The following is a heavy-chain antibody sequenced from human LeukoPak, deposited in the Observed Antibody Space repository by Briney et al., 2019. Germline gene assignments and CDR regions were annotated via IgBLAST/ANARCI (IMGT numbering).Heavy chain of an antibody. Sequence: ASVTVSCTASGYTFTSYGISWVRQAPGQGLEWMGWISAYNGNTNYAQKLQGRVTMTTDTSTSTAYMELRSLRSDDTAVYYCARFLEWLSYFDYWGQGTLVTVSS. CDR2: ISAYNGNT. V-gene: IGHV1-18*01. D-gene: IGHD3-3*01. CDR1: GYTFTSYG. J-gene: IGHJ4*02. CDR3: ARFLEWLSYFDY.